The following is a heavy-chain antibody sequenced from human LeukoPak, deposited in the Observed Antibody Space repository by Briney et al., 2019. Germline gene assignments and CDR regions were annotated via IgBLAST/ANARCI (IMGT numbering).Heavy chain of an antibody. CDR1: EYTFTAYY. D-gene: IGHD6-19*01. J-gene: IGHJ4*02. CDR2: INPNSGDT. V-gene: IGHV1-2*02. Sequence: ASVKVSCKASEYTFTAYYIHWVRQGPGQGLEWMGWINPNSGDTKYGQKFQVRVTMTRDTSINTAYMEVTGLISDDTAVYYCARVGSSGWYVHPTLDYWGQGTLVTVSS. CDR3: ARVGSSGWYVHPTLDY.